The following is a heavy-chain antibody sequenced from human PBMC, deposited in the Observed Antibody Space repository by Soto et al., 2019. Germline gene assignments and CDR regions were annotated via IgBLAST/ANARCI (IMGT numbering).Heavy chain of an antibody. CDR2: IYYSGST. V-gene: IGHV4-31*03. J-gene: IGHJ5*02. CDR3: AREERFGERWFDP. Sequence: QVQLQESGPGLVKPSQTLSLTCTVSGGSISSGGYYWSWIRQHPGKGLEWIGYIYYSGSTYYNPFLKSRVTISVDTSKNQFSLKLSSVTAADTAVYYCAREERFGERWFDPWGQGTLVTVSS. CDR1: GGSISSGGYY. D-gene: IGHD3-10*01.